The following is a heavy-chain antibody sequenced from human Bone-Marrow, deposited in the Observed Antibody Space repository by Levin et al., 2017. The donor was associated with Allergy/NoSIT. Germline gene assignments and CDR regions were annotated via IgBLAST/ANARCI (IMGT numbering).Heavy chain of an antibody. Sequence: SQTLSLTCAVYGGSFSGYSYTWIRQPPGRGLEWIGEINHSGSATYNPSLKSRVTISVDTSKNQFSLKLSSVTAADTAIYYCARSGNRNYYDTSAYYLAYWGQGPLVTVSS. V-gene: IGHV4-34*01. CDR2: INHSGSA. J-gene: IGHJ4*02. CDR3: ARSGNRNYYDTSAYYLAY. CDR1: GGSFSGYS. D-gene: IGHD3-22*01.